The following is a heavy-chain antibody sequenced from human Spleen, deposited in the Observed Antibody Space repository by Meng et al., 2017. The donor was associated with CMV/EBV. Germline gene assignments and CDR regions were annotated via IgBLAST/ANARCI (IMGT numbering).Heavy chain of an antibody. CDR2: ISWNSGSI. Sequence: GGSLRLSCAASGFTFDDYAMHWVRQAPGKGLEWVSGISWNSGSIGYADSVKGRFTISRDNAKKTLYLQMRSLRPEDTAVYYCARVPNWGGYFYLDLWGRGTLVTVSS. D-gene: IGHD3-16*01. V-gene: IGHV3-9*01. J-gene: IGHJ2*01. CDR1: GFTFDDYA. CDR3: ARVPNWGGYFYLDL.